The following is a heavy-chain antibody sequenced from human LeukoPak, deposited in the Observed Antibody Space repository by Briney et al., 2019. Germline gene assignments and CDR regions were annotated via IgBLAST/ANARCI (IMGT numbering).Heavy chain of an antibody. CDR2: ISDTGNT. D-gene: IGHD2-15*01. CDR1: GFTFSSYG. CDR3: AKAPVTTCRGAFCYPFDY. Sequence: PGGSLRLSCAASGFTFSSYGMSWVRQAPGKGLEWVSAISDTGNTYHADSVKGGFTISRDSSKNTLFLQMNRLRPEDAAVYYCAKAPVTTCRGAFCYPFDYWGRGTLVTVSS. V-gene: IGHV3-23*01. J-gene: IGHJ4*02.